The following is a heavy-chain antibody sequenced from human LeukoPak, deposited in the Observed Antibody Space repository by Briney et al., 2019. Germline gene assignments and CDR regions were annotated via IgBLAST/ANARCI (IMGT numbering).Heavy chain of an antibody. D-gene: IGHD7-27*01. Sequence: RGGSLRLSCAASGFTFSSYAMSWVRQAPGKGLECVSTITGVADSTYYTDSVKGRFTISRDNSKNTLYLQMNSLSAEDTAVYYCARDSITGDNSLDFWGRGTLVTVSS. CDR2: ITGVADST. J-gene: IGHJ4*02. CDR1: GFTFSSYA. CDR3: ARDSITGDNSLDF. V-gene: IGHV3-23*01.